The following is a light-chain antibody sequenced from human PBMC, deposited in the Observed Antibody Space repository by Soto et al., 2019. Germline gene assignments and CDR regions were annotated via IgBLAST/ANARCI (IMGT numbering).Light chain of an antibody. V-gene: IGKV1-27*01. Sequence: GDRVNITCRASHGIANHLAWYQQQPGKVPRLLIDAASTLQSGVPSRFSGSGSKREFTLTITNLQPEDVATYYCQKYDGVPLTFGGGTKVDIK. CDR1: HGIANH. J-gene: IGKJ4*01. CDR2: AAS. CDR3: QKYDGVPLT.